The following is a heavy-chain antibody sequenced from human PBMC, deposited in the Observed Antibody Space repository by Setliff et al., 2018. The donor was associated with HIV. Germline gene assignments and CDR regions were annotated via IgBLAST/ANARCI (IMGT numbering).Heavy chain of an antibody. CDR3: AITIVGVTSEMY. CDR2: INHGGDT. J-gene: IGHJ4*02. Sequence: SETLSLTCAVYGQSFSGYYWSWIRQTPGKGLEWMGEINHGGDTNYNPSLKSRVTITVASSYNHFSLKLSSVTAADTGVYYCAITIVGVTSEMYWGQGTLVTVSS. V-gene: IGHV4-34*01. CDR1: GQSFSGYY. D-gene: IGHD2-21*02.